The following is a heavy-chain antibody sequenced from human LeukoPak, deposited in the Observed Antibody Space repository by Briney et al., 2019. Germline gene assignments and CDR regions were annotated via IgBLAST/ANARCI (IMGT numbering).Heavy chain of an antibody. CDR1: GYTLTELS. V-gene: IGHV1-24*01. D-gene: IGHD4-17*01. Sequence: GASVKVSCKVSGYTLTELSMHWVRQAPGKGLEWMGGFDPEDGETIYAQKFQGRVTMTEDTSTDTDYMELSSLRSEDTAVYYCATVPLGDYVPYYFDYWGQGTLVTVSS. CDR2: FDPEDGET. J-gene: IGHJ4*02. CDR3: ATVPLGDYVPYYFDY.